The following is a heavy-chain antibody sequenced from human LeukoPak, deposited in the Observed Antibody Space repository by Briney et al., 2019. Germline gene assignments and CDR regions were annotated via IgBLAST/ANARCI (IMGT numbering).Heavy chain of an antibody. CDR3: AKIIGGGYYYYYMDV. Sequence: GGSLRLSCAASGFPFSTYGIHWVRQAPGKGLEWGAFIRNDGSNKYYADSVKGRFTISRDNSKNTLYLQMNSLRPEDTAVYYCAKIIGGGYYYYYMDVWGKGTTVTVSS. CDR1: GFPFSTYG. J-gene: IGHJ6*03. CDR2: IRNDGSNK. D-gene: IGHD3-10*01. V-gene: IGHV3-30*02.